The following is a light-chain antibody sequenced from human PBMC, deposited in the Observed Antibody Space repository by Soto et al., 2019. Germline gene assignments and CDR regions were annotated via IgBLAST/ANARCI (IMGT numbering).Light chain of an antibody. CDR1: QSLLHGNGYNC. J-gene: IGKJ4*01. V-gene: IGKV2-28*01. CDR2: LGS. Sequence: DIVMTQSPLSLPVTPGEPASISCRSSQSLLHGNGYNCLECCLQRPGQSPQLLIYLGSNRDSAVPDRFSGSGSGTDFTRKISRVEAEDVGVYNCLQALQTLFGGGTKVEIK. CDR3: LQALQTL.